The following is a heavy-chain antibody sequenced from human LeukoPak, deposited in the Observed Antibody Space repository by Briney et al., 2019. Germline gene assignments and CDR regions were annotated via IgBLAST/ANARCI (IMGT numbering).Heavy chain of an antibody. J-gene: IGHJ4*02. D-gene: IGHD1-26*01. CDR1: GYTFTGYY. CDR2: IYPRDGST. CDR3: ATVSGLSGSYGFDY. V-gene: IGHV1-46*01. Sequence: ASVKVSCKASGYTFTGYYMHWVRQAPGQGLEWMGMIYPRDGSTSYAQKFQGRVTVTRDTSTSTVHMELSGLRSEDTAVYYCATVSGLSGSYGFDYWGQGTLVTVSS.